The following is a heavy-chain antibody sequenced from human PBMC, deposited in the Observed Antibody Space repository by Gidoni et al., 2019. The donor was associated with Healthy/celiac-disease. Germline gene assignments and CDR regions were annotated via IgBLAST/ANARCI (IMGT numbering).Heavy chain of an antibody. V-gene: IGHV3-23*01. Sequence: EVQLLESGGGLVQPGGSLRLSCAASGFTFSSYAMSWVRQAPGKGLEWVSAISGSGGSTYYADSVKGRFTISRDNSKTTLYLQMNSLRAEDTAVYYCATSYGGNIRGDAFDIWGQGTMVTVSS. CDR1: GFTFSSYA. CDR3: ATSYGGNIRGDAFDI. CDR2: ISGSGGST. J-gene: IGHJ3*02. D-gene: IGHD2-15*01.